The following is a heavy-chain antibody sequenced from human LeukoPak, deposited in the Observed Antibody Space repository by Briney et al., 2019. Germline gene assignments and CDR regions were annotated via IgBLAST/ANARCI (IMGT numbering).Heavy chain of an antibody. J-gene: IGHJ4*02. CDR1: GFGFSIYY. Sequence: DSVKVSCKASGFGFSIYYMHWVRQAPGEGLEWMGMINPNDGRTIYAQKFQGRVTITRDTSASTAYMELSSLRSEDTAVYYCARVGEDIGFDYWGQGTLVTVSS. V-gene: IGHV1-46*01. CDR3: ARVGEDIGFDY. CDR2: INPNDGRT. D-gene: IGHD5-12*01.